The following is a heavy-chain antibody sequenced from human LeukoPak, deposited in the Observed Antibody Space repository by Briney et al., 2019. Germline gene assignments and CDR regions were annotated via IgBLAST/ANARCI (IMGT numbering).Heavy chain of an antibody. V-gene: IGHV1-69*01. Sequence: ASVKVSCKASGGTFRSIAISWVRQAPGQGLEWMGGIIPIFGTANYAQKFQGRVTITADESTGTAYMELSSLRSEDTAVYYCARDMVGKDAFDIWGQGTMATISS. CDR3: ARDMVGKDAFDI. CDR1: GGTFRSIA. J-gene: IGHJ3*02. D-gene: IGHD2-15*01. CDR2: IIPIFGTA.